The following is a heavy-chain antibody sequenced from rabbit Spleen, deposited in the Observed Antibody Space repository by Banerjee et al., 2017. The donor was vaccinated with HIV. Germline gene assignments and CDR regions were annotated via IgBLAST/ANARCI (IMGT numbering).Heavy chain of an antibody. CDR2: AYAGDSGST. CDR3: ARDAGTSFSTYGMDL. Sequence: QSLEESGGGLVKPGASLTLTCKASGFSFNSGYDMCWVRQAPGKGLEWVACAYAGDSGSTYSATWAKGRFTISKPSSTTVTLQMTSLTAADTATYFCARDAGTSFSTYGMDLWGQGTLVTVS. D-gene: IGHD8-1*01. V-gene: IGHV1S40*01. CDR1: GFSFNSGYD. J-gene: IGHJ6*01.